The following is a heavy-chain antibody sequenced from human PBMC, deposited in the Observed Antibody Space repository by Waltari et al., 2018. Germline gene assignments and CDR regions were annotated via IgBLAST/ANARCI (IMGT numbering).Heavy chain of an antibody. D-gene: IGHD6-19*01. Sequence: EVQLVQFGAEVKQPGEPQKISCKGSGYSFTTYWIGWVPEVPGKGLGWMGIIYHGDSDTRYSPSFQGQVTIAADKSISTAYLQWSSLKASDTAMYYCARGLPFTSYSSGQNWFDPWGQGTLVTVSS. CDR3: ARGLPFTSYSSGQNWFDP. V-gene: IGHV5-51*03. J-gene: IGHJ5*02. CDR2: IYHGDSDT. CDR1: GYSFTTYW.